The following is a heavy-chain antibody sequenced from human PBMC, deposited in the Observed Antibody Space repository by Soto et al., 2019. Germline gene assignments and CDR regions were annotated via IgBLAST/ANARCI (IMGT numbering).Heavy chain of an antibody. CDR1: GFTLPGYS. CDR2: ISSSSDTI. V-gene: IGHV3-48*01. J-gene: IGHJ4*02. CDR3: ARDLSVY. Sequence: PGGSLRLSCAPSGFTLPGYSMNWVRQAPGKGLEWVSYISSSSDTIYYADSVKGRFTISRDNSKNTLYLQMNSLRVDDTAMYYCARDLSVYWGQGTLVTVFS.